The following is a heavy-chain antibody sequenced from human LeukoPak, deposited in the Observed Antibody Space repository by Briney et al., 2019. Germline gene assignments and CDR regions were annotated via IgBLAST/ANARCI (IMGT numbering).Heavy chain of an antibody. Sequence: GGSLRLSCAASGFTFSSYWMSWVRQAPGRGLEWVSAISGSGGSTYYADSVKGRFTISRDNSKNTLYLQMNSLRAEDTAVYYCAKDPHSSGSLDYWGQGTLVTVSS. D-gene: IGHD6-19*01. V-gene: IGHV3-23*01. CDR1: GFTFSSYW. J-gene: IGHJ4*02. CDR2: ISGSGGST. CDR3: AKDPHSSGSLDY.